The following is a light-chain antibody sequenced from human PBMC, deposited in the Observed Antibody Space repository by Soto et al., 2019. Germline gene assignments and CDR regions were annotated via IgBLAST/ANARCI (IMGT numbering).Light chain of an antibody. CDR1: SSDVGRYNY. CDR2: EVT. Sequence: QSALTQPDSVSGSPGQSIAISCTGTSSDVGRYNYVSWYQQHPGKAPKLMIYEVTNRPSGVSNRFSGSKSGNTASLTITGLQADDEADYYCSTFGGTGVFGTGTKLPS. J-gene: IGLJ1*01. V-gene: IGLV2-14*01. CDR3: STFGGTGV.